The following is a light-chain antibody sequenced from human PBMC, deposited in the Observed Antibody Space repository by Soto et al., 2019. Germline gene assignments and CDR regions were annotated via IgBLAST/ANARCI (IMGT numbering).Light chain of an antibody. CDR1: QTIMTY. V-gene: IGKV1-39*01. Sequence: DIQMTQSPSPLSASVGDEVTITCRASQTIMTYLNWYQLKPGKPPRLLIYAASSLQSGVPSRFSGSGSGTDFTLTISSLQPEDFATYYCLQDYNYPLTFGGGTKVDIK. CDR2: AAS. CDR3: LQDYNYPLT. J-gene: IGKJ4*01.